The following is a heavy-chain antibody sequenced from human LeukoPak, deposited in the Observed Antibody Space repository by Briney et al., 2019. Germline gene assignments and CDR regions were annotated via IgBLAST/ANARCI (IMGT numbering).Heavy chain of an antibody. CDR1: GGTFSSYA. D-gene: IGHD2-21*02. J-gene: IGHJ4*02. CDR3: AAAQIYCGGDCYPVWLTY. V-gene: IGHV1-69*05. Sequence: SVKVSCKASGGTFSSYAISWVRQAPGQGLEWMGGIIPIFGTANYAQKFQGRVTITTDESTSTAYMELSSLRSEDTAVYYCAAAQIYCGGDCYPVWLTYWGQGTLVTVSS. CDR2: IIPIFGTA.